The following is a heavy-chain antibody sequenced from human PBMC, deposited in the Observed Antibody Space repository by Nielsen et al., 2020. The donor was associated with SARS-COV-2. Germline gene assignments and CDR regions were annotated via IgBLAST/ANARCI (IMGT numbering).Heavy chain of an antibody. CDR2: IYTSGST. J-gene: IGHJ5*02. CDR1: GRSISSGSYY. V-gene: IGHV4-61*02. CDR3: ARGIAVAGT. D-gene: IGHD6-19*01. Sequence: SETLSLTCTVSGRSISSGSYYWSWIRQPAGKGLEWIGRIYTSGSTNYNPSLKSRVTISVDTSKNQFSLKLSSVTAADTAVYYCARGIAVAGTWGQGTLVTVSS.